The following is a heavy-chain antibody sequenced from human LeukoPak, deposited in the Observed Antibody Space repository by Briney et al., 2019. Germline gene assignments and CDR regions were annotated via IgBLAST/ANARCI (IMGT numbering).Heavy chain of an antibody. J-gene: IGHJ4*02. CDR3: ARAPRGNNMGRGLDFDY. CDR1: GSTFSSYE. Sequence: GGSLGLSCVVSGSTFSSYEMNWVRQAPGKGLEWVAYIVGGGATIYYADSVKGRFTISRDNAKNSLYLQMNSLRAEDTAIYYCARAPRGNNMGRGLDFDYWGQGTLVTVSS. D-gene: IGHD3-10*01. CDR2: IVGGGATI. V-gene: IGHV3-48*03.